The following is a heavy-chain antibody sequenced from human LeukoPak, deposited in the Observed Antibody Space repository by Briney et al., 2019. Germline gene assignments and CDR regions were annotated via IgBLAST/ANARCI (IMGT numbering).Heavy chain of an antibody. D-gene: IGHD6-19*01. CDR1: GFTFSSYG. Sequence: GGSLRLSCAASGFTFSSYGMSWVRQPPGKGLGWVSAISGSGGSTYYADSVKGRFTISRDNSKNTLYLQMNSLRAEDTAVYYCAKDMAVAAQGGWYWGQGTLVTVSS. CDR3: AKDMAVAAQGGWY. J-gene: IGHJ4*02. V-gene: IGHV3-23*01. CDR2: ISGSGGST.